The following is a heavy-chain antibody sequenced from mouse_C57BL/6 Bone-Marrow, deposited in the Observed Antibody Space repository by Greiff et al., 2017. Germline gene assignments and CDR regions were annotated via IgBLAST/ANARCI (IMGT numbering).Heavy chain of an antibody. J-gene: IGHJ1*03. Sequence: EVKVVESGGGLVKPGGSLKLSCAASGFTFSSYTMSWVRQTPEKRLQWVAAISGGGGNTYYPDSVKGRFTISRDNDKNILFLQMISLRSEATALYYCSRQVTTVLATKYFDVWGTGTTVTVSS. CDR1: GFTFSSYT. CDR2: ISGGGGNT. D-gene: IGHD1-1*01. CDR3: SRQVTTVLATKYFDV. V-gene: IGHV5-9*01.